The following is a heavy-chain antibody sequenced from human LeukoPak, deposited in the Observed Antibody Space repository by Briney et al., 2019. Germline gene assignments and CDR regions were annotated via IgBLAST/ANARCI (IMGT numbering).Heavy chain of an antibody. CDR1: GFTFSNYW. D-gene: IGHD4-17*01. CDR3: ASTTVNHYYGMDV. CDR2: ISSSSSYI. Sequence: GGSLRLSCAASGFTFSNYWMSWVRQAPGKGLEWVSSISSSSSYIYYADSVKGRYTISRDNAKNSLYLQMNSLRAEDTAVYYCASTTVNHYYGMDVWGQGTTVTVSS. V-gene: IGHV3-21*01. J-gene: IGHJ6*02.